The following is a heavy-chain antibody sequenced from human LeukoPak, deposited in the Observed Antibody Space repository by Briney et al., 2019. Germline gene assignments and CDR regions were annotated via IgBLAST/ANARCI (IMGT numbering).Heavy chain of an antibody. Sequence: GGSLRLSCAASGFTFDDYAMHWVRQAPGKGLEWVSLISWDGGSTYYADSVKGRFTISRDNSKNSLYLQMNSLRAEDTALYYCAEPFSRFGDYYYMDVWGKGTTVTVSS. CDR3: AEPFSRFGDYYYMDV. CDR1: GFTFDDYA. V-gene: IGHV3-43D*03. CDR2: ISWDGGST. D-gene: IGHD3-16*01. J-gene: IGHJ6*03.